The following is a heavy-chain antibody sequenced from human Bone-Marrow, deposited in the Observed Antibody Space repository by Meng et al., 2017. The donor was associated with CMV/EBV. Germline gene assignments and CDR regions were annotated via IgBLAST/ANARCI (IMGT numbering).Heavy chain of an antibody. CDR3: ARVRWGIPIFGGMDV. D-gene: IGHD3-3*01. V-gene: IGHV3-11*04. J-gene: IGHJ6*02. Sequence: GESLKISCAAAGFTFSDYYISWIRQAPGKGLEWVSYSSSSGSTIYYADSVKGRFTISRDNAKNSLYLQTNSLRAEDTAVYYCARVRWGIPIFGGMDVWGQGTTVTVSS. CDR2: SSSSGSTI. CDR1: GFTFSDYY.